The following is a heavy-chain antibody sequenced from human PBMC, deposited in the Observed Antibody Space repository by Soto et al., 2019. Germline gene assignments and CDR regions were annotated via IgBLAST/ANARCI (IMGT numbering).Heavy chain of an antibody. J-gene: IGHJ6*02. CDR2: ISYDGSNK. CDR1: GFTFSSYA. CDR3: ARDRGSKGYCYCGMDV. Sequence: QVQLVESGGGVVQPGRSLRLSCAASGFTFSSYAMHWVRQAPGKGLEWVAVISYDGSNKYYADSVKGRFTISRDNXTXQLYRLMNSVRAEDTAVYSCARDRGSKGYCYCGMDVWGHGTTVTVSS. D-gene: IGHD2-2*01. V-gene: IGHV3-30-3*01.